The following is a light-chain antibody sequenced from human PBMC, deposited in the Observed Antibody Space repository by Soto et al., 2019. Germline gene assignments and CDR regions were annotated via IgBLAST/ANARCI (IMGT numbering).Light chain of an antibody. CDR2: GAT. Sequence: IHTQPSACTLFGYGGASITITCLASQGIRNDVGWYQQKPGKAPTFLIYGATRVQSGVPSRFSGSGSGTVFTLTISILQPEDFATYYCLQDYCHPRTFGQGTKVDIK. J-gene: IGKJ1*01. V-gene: IGKV1-6*02. CDR3: LQDYCHPRT. CDR1: QGIRND.